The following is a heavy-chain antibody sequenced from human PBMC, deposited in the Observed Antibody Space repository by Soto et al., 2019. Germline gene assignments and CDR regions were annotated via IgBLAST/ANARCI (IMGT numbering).Heavy chain of an antibody. V-gene: IGHV1-18*01. CDR1: GYTFTSYG. J-gene: IGHJ3*02. CDR2: ISAHNGNT. CDR3: ARAVNVGYYYDSSGSYDDAFDI. D-gene: IGHD3-22*01. Sequence: ASVKVSCKASGYTFTSYGISWVRQAPGQGLEWMGWISAHNGNTNYAQKLQGRVTMTTDTSTSTAYMELRSLRSDDTAVYYCARAVNVGYYYDSSGSYDDAFDIWGQGTMVTVSS.